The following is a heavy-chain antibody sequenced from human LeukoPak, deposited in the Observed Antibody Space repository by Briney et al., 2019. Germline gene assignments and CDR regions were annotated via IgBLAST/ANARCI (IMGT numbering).Heavy chain of an antibody. J-gene: IGHJ3*02. CDR1: GHSISYGYD. V-gene: IGHV4-38-2*02. CDR2: IHHGGTT. CDR3: ARDPRAFDI. Sequence: SETRSLTCTVSGHSISYGYDRGWIRQSPGEGLECIGSIHHGGTTYYSPSLKSRVTMSVDTSKNQFSLKLTSVSAADTAVYYCARDPRAFDIWGQGTIVTVFS.